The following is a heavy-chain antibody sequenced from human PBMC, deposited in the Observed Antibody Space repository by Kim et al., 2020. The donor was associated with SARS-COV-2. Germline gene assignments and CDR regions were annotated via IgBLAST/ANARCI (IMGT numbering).Heavy chain of an antibody. CDR1: GGSFSGYY. D-gene: IGHD4-17*01. CDR3: PRVGGTNDNGDPWYFDL. J-gene: IGHJ2*01. CDR2: INHSGST. Sequence: SETLSLTCAVYGGSFSGYYWSWIRQPPGKGLEWIGEINHSGSTNYNTSLKSRVTISVDTSKNQFSRKLSPVTAADTAVYYCPRVGGTNDNGDPWYFDLWGRGTLVTVSS. V-gene: IGHV4-34*01.